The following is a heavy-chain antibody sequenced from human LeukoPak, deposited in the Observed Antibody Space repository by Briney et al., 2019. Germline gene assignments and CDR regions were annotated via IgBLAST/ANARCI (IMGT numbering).Heavy chain of an antibody. CDR1: GGSISSGGYY. J-gene: IGHJ5*02. V-gene: IGHV4-39*07. CDR2: IYYSGST. Sequence: PSETLSLTCTVSGGSISSGGYYWAWIRQPPGKGLEWIGTIYYSGSTYYNPSLQSRVTMSVDTSKNQFSLKLSSVTAADTAVYYCARDHLANLASRLFDPWGQGTLVTVSS. CDR3: ARDHLANLASRLFDP. D-gene: IGHD3-3*01.